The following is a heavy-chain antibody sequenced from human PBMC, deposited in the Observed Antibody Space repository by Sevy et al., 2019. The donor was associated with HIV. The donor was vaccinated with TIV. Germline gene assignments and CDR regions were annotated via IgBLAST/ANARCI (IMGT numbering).Heavy chain of an antibody. CDR2: IKQDGSEK. CDR1: GFAFSNYY. CDR3: ARDYS. Sequence: GGSLRLSCAASGFAFSNYYAMYWVRQAPGKGLEWVATIKQDGSEKYYVDSVKGRFTISRDNVKNSVHLQMSSLRVEDTAMYYCARDYSWGQGTQVTVSS. V-gene: IGHV3-7*01. J-gene: IGHJ4*02.